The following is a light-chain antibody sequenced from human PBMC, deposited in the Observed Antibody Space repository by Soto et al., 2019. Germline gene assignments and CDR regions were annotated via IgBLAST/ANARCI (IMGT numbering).Light chain of an antibody. CDR3: QQYGSPIT. CDR1: QSVSSSY. CDR2: GAS. J-gene: IGKJ5*01. Sequence: EIVLTQSPGTLSLSPGERATLSCRASQSVSSSYLAGYQQKPGKAPRLLIYGASSRATGIPDRFSGSGSGTDFTLTISRLEPEDFAVYYCQQYGSPITFGQGTRLEIK. V-gene: IGKV3-20*01.